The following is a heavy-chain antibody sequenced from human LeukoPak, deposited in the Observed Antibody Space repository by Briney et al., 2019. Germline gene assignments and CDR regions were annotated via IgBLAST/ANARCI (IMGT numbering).Heavy chain of an antibody. Sequence: GGSLRLSRAASRFTFSSYAMSGVRQAPGKGLDGVSAITGRGGSTYYAASVKGRFTISRDNSKNTLYLQMNTMRAEDTAVYYCTKDLSMSSSSWYYDYWGQGTPVTVSS. D-gene: IGHD6-13*01. CDR2: ITGRGGST. J-gene: IGHJ4*02. V-gene: IGHV3-23*01. CDR1: RFTFSSYA. CDR3: TKDLSMSSSSWYYDY.